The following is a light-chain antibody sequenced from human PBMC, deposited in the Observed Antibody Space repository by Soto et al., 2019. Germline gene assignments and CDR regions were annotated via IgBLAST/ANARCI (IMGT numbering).Light chain of an antibody. Sequence: DIVMTQSPDSLAVSLGGRATINCKSSKSVLSSSNNKIYLAWYQQKPGQPPKLLLYWASTRASGVPDRFSGSGSGTDFTLTITSLQAEDVALYYCQQYDGSPYTFGQGTKLEI. CDR1: KSVLSSSNNKIY. J-gene: IGKJ2*01. CDR2: WAS. CDR3: QQYDGSPYT. V-gene: IGKV4-1*01.